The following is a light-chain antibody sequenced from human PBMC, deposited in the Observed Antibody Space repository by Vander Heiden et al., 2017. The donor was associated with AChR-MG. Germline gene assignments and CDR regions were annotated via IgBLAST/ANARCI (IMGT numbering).Light chain of an antibody. V-gene: IGLV2-14*03. CDR2: DVS. Sequence: QSALPQPASVSGSPGQSLTLSCTGTNPHPDTSNYVSWYQQRPGKAPTLLIFDVSSRPSGVSNRFSGSKFGDTASLTISGLRTEDEGHYYCASYSSYTPRYAFGTGTKVTV. CDR3: ASYSSYTPRYA. CDR1: NPHPDTSNY. J-gene: IGLJ1*01.